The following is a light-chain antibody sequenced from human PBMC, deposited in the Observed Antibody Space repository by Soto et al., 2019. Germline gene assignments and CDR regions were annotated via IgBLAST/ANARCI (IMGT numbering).Light chain of an antibody. CDR3: QQYYNWPRT. Sequence: ETGMTPSPATLSVSPGERATLSCRASQSVSSNLAWYQQKPGQAPRLLTYGASTRATGIPARFSGSGSGTEFTLTISSLQPEDFAVYYCQQYYNWPRTFGQGTKVDIK. CDR1: QSVSSN. CDR2: GAS. J-gene: IGKJ1*01. V-gene: IGKV3-15*01.